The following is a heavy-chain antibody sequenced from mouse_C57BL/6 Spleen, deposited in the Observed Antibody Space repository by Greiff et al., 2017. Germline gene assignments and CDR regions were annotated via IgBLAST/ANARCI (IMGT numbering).Heavy chain of an antibody. V-gene: IGHV1-50*01. CDR1: GYTFTSYW. J-gene: IGHJ2*01. CDR2: IDPSDSYT. Sequence: QVQLQQPGAELVKPGASVKLSCKASGYTFTSYWMQWVKQRPGQGLEWIGEIDPSDSYTNYNQKFKGKATLTVDTSSSTAYMQLSSLTSEDSAVYYCARRFPAPYFDYWGQGTALTVSS. CDR3: ARRFPAPYFDY.